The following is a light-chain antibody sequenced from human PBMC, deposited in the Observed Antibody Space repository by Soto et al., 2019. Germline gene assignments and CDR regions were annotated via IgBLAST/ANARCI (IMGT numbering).Light chain of an antibody. CDR3: QQYYSTPPT. Sequence: DIVMTQSPDSLAVSLGDRATINCKSSQSVLYSSNNKNYLAWYQQKPGQPPRLLINWASTRESGVPDRISGSGSGTDFTLTISSLQAEDVAVYYCQQYYSTPPTFGGGTKVEIK. CDR2: WAS. CDR1: QSVLYSSNNKNY. V-gene: IGKV4-1*01. J-gene: IGKJ4*01.